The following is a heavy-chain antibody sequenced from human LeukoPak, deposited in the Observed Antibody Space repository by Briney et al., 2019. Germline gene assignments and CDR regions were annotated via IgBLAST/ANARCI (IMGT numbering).Heavy chain of an antibody. CDR2: INHSGST. D-gene: IGHD3-3*01. J-gene: IGHJ4*02. CDR3: ARKEARITIFGVVIVRSEPFDY. V-gene: IGHV4-34*01. Sequence: SETLSLTCAVYGGSFSGYYWSWIRQPPGKGLESIGEINHSGSTNYNPSLKSRVTISVDTSKNQFSLKLSSVTAADTAVYYCARKEARITIFGVVIVRSEPFDYWGQGTLVTVSS. CDR1: GGSFSGYY.